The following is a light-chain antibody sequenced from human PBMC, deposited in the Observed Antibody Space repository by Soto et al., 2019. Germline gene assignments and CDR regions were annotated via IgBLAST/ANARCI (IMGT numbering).Light chain of an antibody. CDR3: QQYNNWPT. V-gene: IGKV3-15*01. CDR1: QSVSRN. Sequence: EIVMTQSPATLSVSPGERATLSCRASQSVSRNLAWYQQKPGQAPRLLIYGASTRATGIPATFSGSGSGTEFNPTITSLPSEDFAIYYCQQYNNWPTFGQGTKVEI. J-gene: IGKJ1*01. CDR2: GAS.